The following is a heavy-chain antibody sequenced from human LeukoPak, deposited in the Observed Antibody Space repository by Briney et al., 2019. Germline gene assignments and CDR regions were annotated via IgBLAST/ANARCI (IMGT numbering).Heavy chain of an antibody. V-gene: IGHV1-18*01. Sequence: ASVKVSCKASGYTFTSYGISWVRQAPGQGLEWMGWISAYNGNTNYAQKLQGRVTMTTDTSTSTAYMELRSLRSDDTAVYYCARAPYYYDSSGYYLDAFDIWGQETMVTVSS. CDR1: GYTFTSYG. J-gene: IGHJ3*02. CDR2: ISAYNGNT. D-gene: IGHD3-22*01. CDR3: ARAPYYYDSSGYYLDAFDI.